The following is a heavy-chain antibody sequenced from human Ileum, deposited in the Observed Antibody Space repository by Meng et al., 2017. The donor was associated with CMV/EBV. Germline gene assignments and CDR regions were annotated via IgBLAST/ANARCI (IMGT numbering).Heavy chain of an antibody. J-gene: IGHJ4*02. CDR2: IYYNGNT. CDR3: ARDITGSHFDH. D-gene: IGHD1-20*01. V-gene: IGHV4-39*07. CDR1: GGSINSNNYY. Sequence: QVHLQDAGPVLEKPSYTLSLTCTVSGGSINSNNYYWGWIRQPPGKWLECIGSIYYNGNTPYNPSLKSRVTISLDTSKIQFSLRLSSVTAADTAVYYCARDITGSHFDHWGQGVLVTVSS.